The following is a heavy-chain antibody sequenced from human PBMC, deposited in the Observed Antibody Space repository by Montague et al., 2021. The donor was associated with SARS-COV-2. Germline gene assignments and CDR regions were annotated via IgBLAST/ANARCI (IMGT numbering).Heavy chain of an antibody. D-gene: IGHD5-18*01. V-gene: IGHV4-39*01. CDR1: GGPISGSSDY. CDR2: VYYSGNT. Sequence: TLSLTCTVTGGPISGSSDYWGWIRHSPGKGLEWIASVYYSGNTXYSXSLKSRLTISVDTSKNQFSLKLNSVTAADTALYYCARREYSYGWGDWGQGTLVTVSS. CDR3: ARREYSYGWGD. J-gene: IGHJ4*02.